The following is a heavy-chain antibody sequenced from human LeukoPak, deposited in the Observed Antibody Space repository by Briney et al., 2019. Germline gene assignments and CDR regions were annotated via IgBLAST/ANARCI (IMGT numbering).Heavy chain of an antibody. Sequence: PSETLSLTCTVSGYSISSGYYWGWIRQPPGKGLEWIGSIYHSGSTYYNPSLKSRVTISVDTSKNQFFLKLSSVTAADTAVYYCARDKTGTPLNWFDPWGQGTLVTVSS. D-gene: IGHD1-7*01. J-gene: IGHJ5*02. CDR1: GYSISSGYY. CDR2: IYHSGST. V-gene: IGHV4-38-2*02. CDR3: ARDKTGTPLNWFDP.